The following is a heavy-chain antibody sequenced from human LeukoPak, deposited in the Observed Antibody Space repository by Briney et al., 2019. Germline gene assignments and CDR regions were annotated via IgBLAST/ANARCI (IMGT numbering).Heavy chain of an antibody. CDR1: GGTFSNYA. V-gene: IGHV1-69*04. CDR3: ARGTYSGSYFDY. Sequence: SVKVSCKTSGGTFSNYALSWVRQAPGQGLEWMGRINPILGAPNYAQKFQGRVTITADKSTSTAYMELSSLRSEDTAVYYCARGTYSGSYFDYWGQGTLVTVSS. J-gene: IGHJ4*02. CDR2: INPILGAP. D-gene: IGHD1-26*01.